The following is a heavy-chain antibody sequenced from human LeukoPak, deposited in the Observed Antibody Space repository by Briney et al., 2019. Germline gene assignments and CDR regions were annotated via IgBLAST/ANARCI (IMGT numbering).Heavy chain of an antibody. CDR1: GGTFSSYA. Sequence: GSSVKVSCKASGGTFSSYAISWVRQAPGQGLEWMGRIIPILGIANYAQKFQGRVTITADKSTSTAYMELSSLRSEDTAMYYCARGIAASGDDYWGQGTLVTVSS. D-gene: IGHD6-13*01. CDR2: IIPILGIA. J-gene: IGHJ4*02. CDR3: ARGIAASGDDY. V-gene: IGHV1-69*04.